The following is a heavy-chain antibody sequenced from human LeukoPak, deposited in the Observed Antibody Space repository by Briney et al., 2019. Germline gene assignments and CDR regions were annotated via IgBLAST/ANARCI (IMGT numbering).Heavy chain of an antibody. CDR2: IKQDGSEK. D-gene: IGHD3-10*01. CDR3: ARGGVKDY. Sequence: GGSLKLSCEASGFTFSSYWLTWVRQAPGKGLEWVANIKQDGSEKYYVDSVKGRFTISRDNAKNSLYLQMNSLRAEDTAVYYCARGGVKDYWGQGTLVTVSS. J-gene: IGHJ4*02. CDR1: GFTFSSYW. V-gene: IGHV3-7*01.